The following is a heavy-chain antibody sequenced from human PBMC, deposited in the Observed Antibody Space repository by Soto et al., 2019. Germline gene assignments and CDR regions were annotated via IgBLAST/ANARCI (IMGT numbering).Heavy chain of an antibody. CDR3: AKEIFAAAHAATSAFHL. V-gene: IGHV3-23*01. J-gene: IGHJ4*02. CDR2: VDGSGSDT. CDR1: GFTFSSHA. Sequence: GGSLRLPCAASGFTFSSHAMGWLRQAPGTGPEWVAFVDGSGSDTSYADSVKGRFTISRDNSDNSLYLHMNSLRAEDTGRYFCAKEIFAAAHAATSAFHLWGQGTLVTVSS. D-gene: IGHD2-15*01.